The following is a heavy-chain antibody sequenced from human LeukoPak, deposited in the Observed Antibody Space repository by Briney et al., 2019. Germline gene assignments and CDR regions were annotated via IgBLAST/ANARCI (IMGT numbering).Heavy chain of an antibody. CDR2: IYYSGST. CDR1: GGSISSSSYY. V-gene: IGHV4-39*02. D-gene: IGHD4-17*01. CDR3: ARDPADYGDYEGVTDWFDP. Sequence: SETLSLTCTVSGGSISSSSYYWGWIRQPPGKGLEWIGSIYYSGSTYYNPSLKSRVTISVDTSKNQFSLKLSSVTAADTAVYYCARDPADYGDYEGVTDWFDPWGQGTLVTVSS. J-gene: IGHJ5*02.